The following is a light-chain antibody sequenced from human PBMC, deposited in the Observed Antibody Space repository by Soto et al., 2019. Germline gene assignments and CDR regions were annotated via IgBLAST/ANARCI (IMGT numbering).Light chain of an antibody. CDR2: AAS. CDR3: QKYYSYPLT. V-gene: IGKV1-8*01. Sequence: IRMTQSPSSFSASTGDRVTITCRASQGISSYLAWYQQKPGKAPKLLIYAASTLQSGVPSRFSGSGSGTDFTLTISCLQSEDFATYYCQKYYSYPLTFGGGTKVDI. CDR1: QGISSY. J-gene: IGKJ4*01.